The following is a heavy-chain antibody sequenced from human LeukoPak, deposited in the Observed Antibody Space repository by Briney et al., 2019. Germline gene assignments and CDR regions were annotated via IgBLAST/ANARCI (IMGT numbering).Heavy chain of an antibody. CDR2: IRYDGSNE. CDR1: GFTFSRFG. J-gene: IGHJ4*02. Sequence: GGSLRLSCAASGFTFSRFGMHWVRQAPGKGLDWVAFIRYDGSNEYYADSVNDRFTISRDNSKNTLYLQMNSLRAEDTAVYYCAKDRDYDFWSGYYDYWGQGTLVTVSS. CDR3: AKDRDYDFWSGYYDY. V-gene: IGHV3-30*02. D-gene: IGHD3-3*01.